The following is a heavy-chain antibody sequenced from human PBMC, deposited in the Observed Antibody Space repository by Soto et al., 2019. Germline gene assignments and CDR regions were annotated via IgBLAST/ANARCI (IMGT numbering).Heavy chain of an antibody. J-gene: IGHJ5*02. CDR3: ARPTYYYGSGSHYWFDP. CDR1: GGSISSSSYY. Sequence: SETLSLTCTVSGGSISSSSYYWGWIRQPPGKGLEWIGSIYYSGSTYYNPSLKSRVTISVDTSKNQFSLKLSSVTAADTAVYYCARPTYYYGSGSHYWFDPWGQGTLVTVSS. V-gene: IGHV4-39*01. CDR2: IYYSGST. D-gene: IGHD3-10*01.